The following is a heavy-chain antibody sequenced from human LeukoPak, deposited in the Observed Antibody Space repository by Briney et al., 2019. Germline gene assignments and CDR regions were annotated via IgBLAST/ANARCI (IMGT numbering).Heavy chain of an antibody. D-gene: IGHD5-12*01. Sequence: SETLSLTCTVSGGSISSYYWSWIRQPPGKGLGWIGYIYYSGSTNYNPSLKSRVTISVDTSKNQFSLKLSSVTAADTAVYYCAQAKSGYDPLEAFDIWGQGTMVTVSS. CDR2: IYYSGST. CDR1: GGSISSYY. CDR3: AQAKSGYDPLEAFDI. J-gene: IGHJ3*02. V-gene: IGHV4-59*01.